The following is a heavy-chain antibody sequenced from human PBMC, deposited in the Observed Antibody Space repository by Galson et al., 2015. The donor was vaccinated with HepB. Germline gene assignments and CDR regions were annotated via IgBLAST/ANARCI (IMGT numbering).Heavy chain of an antibody. J-gene: IGHJ5*02. V-gene: IGHV1-24*01. CDR2: FDPEDGET. Sequence: SVKVSCKVSGYTLTELSMHWARQAPGKGLEWMGGFDPEDGETIYAQKFQGRVTMTEDTSTDTAYMELSSLRSEDTAVYYCAYYDFWSENSIPTWGQGTLVTVSS. D-gene: IGHD3-3*01. CDR3: AYYDFWSENSIPT. CDR1: GYTLTELS.